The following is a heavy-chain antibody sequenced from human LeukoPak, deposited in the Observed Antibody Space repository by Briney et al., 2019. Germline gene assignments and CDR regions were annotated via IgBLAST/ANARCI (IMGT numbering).Heavy chain of an antibody. CDR1: GFTFDDYA. Sequence: AGGSLRLSCSASGFTFDDYAMNWVRQAPGKGLEWVSGIYVDGSTYYADSVKGRFTISRDNSRNTLYLQMNSLRAEDTAVYYCPRITAYDDSWGQGTLVTVSS. CDR3: PRITAYDDS. D-gene: IGHD1-20*01. CDR2: IYVDGST. J-gene: IGHJ5*01. V-gene: IGHV3-53*01.